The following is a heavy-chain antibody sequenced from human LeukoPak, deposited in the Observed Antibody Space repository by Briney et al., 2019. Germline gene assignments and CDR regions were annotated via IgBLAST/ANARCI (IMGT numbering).Heavy chain of an antibody. CDR1: GYAISRGYY. CDR2: IYHSGST. D-gene: IGHD5-12*01. V-gene: IGHV4-38-2*02. CDR3: ARTDIVATIEYYFDY. Sequence: PADTLALTCTVAGYAISRGYYWGWIRHPPGKGLEWIGSIYHSGSTYYNPSLKSRVTISESTSKNQFSLKLSSVTAADTAVYYCARTDIVATIEYYFDYWGQGTLVTVSS. J-gene: IGHJ4*02.